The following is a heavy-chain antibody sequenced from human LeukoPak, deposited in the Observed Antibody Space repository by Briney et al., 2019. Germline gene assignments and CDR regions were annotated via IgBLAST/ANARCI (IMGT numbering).Heavy chain of an antibody. CDR2: IASDGSST. CDR3: ARYCSGGSCFDY. Sequence: GGSLRLSCAASGFTFSSYWMNWVRQAPGEGLVWVSRIASDGSSTTYADSVKGRFSISRDNAKNSLYLQMNSLRAEDTAVYYCARYCSGGSCFDYWGQGTLVTVSS. D-gene: IGHD2-15*01. J-gene: IGHJ4*02. CDR1: GFTFSSYW. V-gene: IGHV3-74*01.